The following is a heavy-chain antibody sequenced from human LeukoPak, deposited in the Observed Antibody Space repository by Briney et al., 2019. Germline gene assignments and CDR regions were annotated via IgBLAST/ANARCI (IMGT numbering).Heavy chain of an antibody. J-gene: IGHJ4*02. CDR3: VRFDSSGYQVDEY. CDR2: INPNSGGT. Sequence: ASVKVSCKASGYTFTGYYMHWVRQAPGQGLEWMGWINPNSGGTNYAQKFQGRVTMTRDTSISTAYMELSRLRSDDTAVYYCVRFDSSGYQVDEYWGQGTRVTVSS. CDR1: GYTFTGYY. D-gene: IGHD3-22*01. V-gene: IGHV1-2*02.